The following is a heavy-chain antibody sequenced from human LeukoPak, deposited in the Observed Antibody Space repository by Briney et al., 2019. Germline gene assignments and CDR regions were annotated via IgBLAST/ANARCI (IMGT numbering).Heavy chain of an antibody. Sequence: ASVKVSCKASGYTFTSHCIHWVRQAPGQGLEWMGLIHPSDGVTTYAQNFQGRVTVTRDTSTSTAYMELRSLRSDDTAVYYCARDSYYDSSGYLYYYYYGMDVWGQGTTVTVSS. CDR1: GYTFTSHC. CDR3: ARDSYYDSSGYLYYYYYGMDV. CDR2: IHPSDGVT. D-gene: IGHD3-22*01. J-gene: IGHJ6*02. V-gene: IGHV1-46*01.